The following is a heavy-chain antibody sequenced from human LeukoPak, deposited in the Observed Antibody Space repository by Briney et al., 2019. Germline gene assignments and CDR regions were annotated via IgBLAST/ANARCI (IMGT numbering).Heavy chain of an antibody. CDR1: GGTFSSYA. J-gene: IGHJ4*02. Sequence: EASVKVSCKASGGTFSSYAISWVRQAPGQGLEWMGGIIPIFGTANYAQKFQGRVTITTDESTSTAYMELSSLRSEDTAVYYCARGLDGGNSFVYWGQGTLDTVSS. CDR3: ARGLDGGNSFVY. CDR2: IIPIFGTA. D-gene: IGHD4-23*01. V-gene: IGHV1-69*05.